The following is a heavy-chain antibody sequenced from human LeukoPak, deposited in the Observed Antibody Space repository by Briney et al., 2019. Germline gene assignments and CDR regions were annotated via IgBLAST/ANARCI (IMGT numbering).Heavy chain of an antibody. Sequence: GGSLRLSCAASVFTFSTYGFHWVRQAPGKGLEWVAFISYDGSDDYYVASVKGRFTISRDNSKNTLYLQMNSLRPEDTAVYYCSKGRGDYDDFRLGYWGQGTLVTVSS. V-gene: IGHV3-30*02. CDR3: SKGRGDYDDFRLGY. CDR1: VFTFSTYG. CDR2: ISYDGSDD. J-gene: IGHJ4*02. D-gene: IGHD4-17*01.